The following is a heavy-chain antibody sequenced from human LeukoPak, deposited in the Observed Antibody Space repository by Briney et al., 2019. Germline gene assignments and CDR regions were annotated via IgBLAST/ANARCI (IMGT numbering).Heavy chain of an antibody. J-gene: IGHJ4*02. D-gene: IGHD1-20*01. CDR3: ARSLTGIDYYFDY. CDR2: IIPIFGTA. CDR1: GGTFSSYV. V-gene: IGHV1-69*05. Sequence: ASVKVSCKASGGTFSSYVISWVRQAPGQGLEWMGGIIPIFGTANYAQKFQGRVTITTDESTSTAYMELSSLRSEDTAVYYCARSLTGIDYYFDYWGQGTLVTVSS.